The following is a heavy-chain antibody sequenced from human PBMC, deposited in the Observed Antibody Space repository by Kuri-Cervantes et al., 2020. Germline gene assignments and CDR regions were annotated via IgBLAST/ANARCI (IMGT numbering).Heavy chain of an antibody. CDR3: ARAPYDFWSGYDYYYYYMDV. V-gene: IGHV1-18*01. J-gene: IGHJ6*03. CDR1: GYTFTSYG. Sequence: ASVKVSCKASGYTFTSYGISWVRQAPGQGLEWMGWISAYNGNTNYAQKLQGRVTMTTDTSTSTAYMELRSLRSDDTAVYYCARAPYDFWSGYDYYYYYMDVWGKGTTVTVSS. CDR2: ISAYNGNT. D-gene: IGHD3-3*01.